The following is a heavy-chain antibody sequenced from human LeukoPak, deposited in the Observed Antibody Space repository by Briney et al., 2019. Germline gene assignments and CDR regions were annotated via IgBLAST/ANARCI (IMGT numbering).Heavy chain of an antibody. D-gene: IGHD2-15*01. CDR3: TTLIDGRGSDC. V-gene: IGHV3-74*01. CDR1: GFTFSSHW. Sequence: GGYLRLSCAASGFTFSSHWMHWVRQAPGKGLVWVSRIKDDGSHTNYADSVKGRFTISRDNAKNTLSLQMNSLRAEDTAVYYCTTLIDGRGSDCWGQGTLVTVSS. J-gene: IGHJ4*02. CDR2: IKDDGSHT.